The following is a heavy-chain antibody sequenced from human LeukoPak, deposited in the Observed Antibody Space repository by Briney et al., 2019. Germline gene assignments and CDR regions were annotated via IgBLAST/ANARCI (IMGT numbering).Heavy chain of an antibody. Sequence: GGSLRLSCAASGFTFSSYWMHWVRQAPGKGLVWVSRINSDGSSTSYADSVKGRFTISRDNAKNTLYLQMNSLRAEDTAVYYCARDKGYCCGGSCYLNWFDPWGQGTLVTVSS. CDR3: ARDKGYCCGGSCYLNWFDP. J-gene: IGHJ5*02. D-gene: IGHD2-15*01. V-gene: IGHV3-74*01. CDR2: INSDGSST. CDR1: GFTFSSYW.